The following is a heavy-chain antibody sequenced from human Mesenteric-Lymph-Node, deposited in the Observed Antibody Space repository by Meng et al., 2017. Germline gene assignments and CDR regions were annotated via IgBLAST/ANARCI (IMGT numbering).Heavy chain of an antibody. J-gene: IGHJ6*02. V-gene: IGHV2-70*18. CDR3: ARIMRLVGDSITMGEDTSDYYYYGMDV. CDR1: GFSLSTSGMC. Sequence: SGPTLVTPTQTLTLTCTFSGFSLSTSGMCVRWVRQTPGKALEWLALIDWDDDNYYSTSLTTRLTSSKDTSKNQVVLTMTNMDPVDTATYYCARIMRLVGDSITMGEDTSDYYYYGMDVWGQGTTVTVSS. CDR2: IDWDDDN. D-gene: IGHD3-10*01.